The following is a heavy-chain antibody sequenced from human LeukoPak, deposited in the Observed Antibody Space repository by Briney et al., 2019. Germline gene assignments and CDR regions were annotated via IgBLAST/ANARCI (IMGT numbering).Heavy chain of an antibody. V-gene: IGHV3-7*01. D-gene: IGHD5-24*01. J-gene: IGHJ4*02. CDR2: VKEDGSQK. CDR1: GFTFSHYW. CDR3: ARYTYKHDC. Sequence: GGSLRLSCAASGFTFSHYWMTWVRQAPGKGLEWVANVKEDGSQKTYVDSVKGRFTISRDNAKNSLYLQMNNVRAEDMAVYYCARYTYKHDCWGQGTLVTVSS.